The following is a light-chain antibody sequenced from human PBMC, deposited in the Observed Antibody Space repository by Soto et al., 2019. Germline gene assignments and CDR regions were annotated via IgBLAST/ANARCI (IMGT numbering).Light chain of an antibody. CDR2: GAT. CDR3: HQYGSSPRT. V-gene: IGKV3-20*01. Sequence: EIGLTQSPGTLSLSPGERATLSCRASQSVSCSYLAWYQQKPGQAPRLLIYGATSRASGIPDRFSGSGSGTDFTLTISRLEPEDFAVYYCHQYGSSPRTFGQGTNLEI. CDR1: QSVSCSY. J-gene: IGKJ2*02.